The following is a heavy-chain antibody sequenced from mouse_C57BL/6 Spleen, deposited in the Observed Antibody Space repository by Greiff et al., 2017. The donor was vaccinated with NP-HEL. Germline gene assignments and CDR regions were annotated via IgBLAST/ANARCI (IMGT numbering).Heavy chain of an antibody. CDR3: AREGSDSSGYWFAY. CDR1: GYAFSSSW. Sequence: QVQLQQSGPELVKPGASVKISCKASGYAFSSSWMNWVKQRPGKGLEWIGRIYPGDGATNYNGKFKGKATLTADKSSSTAYMQLSSLTSEDSAVYFCAREGSDSSGYWFAYWGQGTLVTVSA. D-gene: IGHD3-2*02. V-gene: IGHV1-82*01. CDR2: IYPGDGAT. J-gene: IGHJ3*01.